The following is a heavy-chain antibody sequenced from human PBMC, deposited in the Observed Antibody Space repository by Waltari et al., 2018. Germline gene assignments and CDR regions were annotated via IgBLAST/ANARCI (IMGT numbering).Heavy chain of an antibody. CDR2: IIPILGTA. J-gene: IGHJ2*01. D-gene: IGHD5-18*01. Sequence: QVQLVQSGAEVKKPGSSVKVSCKASGGTFSSYAISWVRQAPGQGLEWMGGIIPILGTANYAQKFQGRVTITADESTSTAYMELSSLRSEDTAVYYCARGRYSYGSRVQQLAKSPYFDLWGRGTLVTVSS. CDR3: ARGRYSYGSRVQQLAKSPYFDL. V-gene: IGHV1-69*13. CDR1: GGTFSSYA.